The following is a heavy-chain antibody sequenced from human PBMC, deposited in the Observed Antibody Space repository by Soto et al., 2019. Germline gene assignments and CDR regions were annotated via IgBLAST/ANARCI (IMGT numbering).Heavy chain of an antibody. CDR2: ISAYNGNT. Sequence: ASVKVSCKASGYTFTSYGISGVRQAPGQGLEWMGWISAYNGNTNYAQKLQGRVTMTTDTSTSTAYMGLRSLRSDDTAVYYCASASYYYDSSGYSDAFDIWGQGTMVTVSS. CDR3: ASASYYYDSSGYSDAFDI. J-gene: IGHJ3*02. D-gene: IGHD3-22*01. CDR1: GYTFTSYG. V-gene: IGHV1-18*01.